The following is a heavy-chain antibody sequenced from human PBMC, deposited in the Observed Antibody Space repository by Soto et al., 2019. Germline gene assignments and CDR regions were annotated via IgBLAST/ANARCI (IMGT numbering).Heavy chain of an antibody. CDR1: VGSIRSYY. CDR3: ARDLGGYYYDSSGPLNAFDI. D-gene: IGHD3-22*01. J-gene: IGHJ3*02. CDR2: THQSGSR. Sequence: AETLCLTCTDAVGSIRSYYWNWIRQPPGKGLDLNGHTHQSGSRNYNPSLKSRVTISVDTSKNQFSLKLSSVTAADTAVYYCARDLGGYYYDSSGPLNAFDIWGQGTMVPVSS. V-gene: IGHV4-59*01.